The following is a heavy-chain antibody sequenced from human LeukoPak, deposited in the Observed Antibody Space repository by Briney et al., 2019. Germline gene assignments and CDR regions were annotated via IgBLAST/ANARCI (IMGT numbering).Heavy chain of an antibody. CDR3: ARSAYNYGYVYFDH. D-gene: IGHD5-18*01. CDR2: TDPNSDNI. Sequence: ASVKVSCKASGYTFTGCFIHYVRQAPGQGLEWMGWTDPNSDNIRYSETFKDRVTMTRDTSTNTAYMELSWLRSDDTAVYYCARSAYNYGYVYFDHWGQGTLVIVSS. CDR1: GYTFTGCF. J-gene: IGHJ4*02. V-gene: IGHV1-2*02.